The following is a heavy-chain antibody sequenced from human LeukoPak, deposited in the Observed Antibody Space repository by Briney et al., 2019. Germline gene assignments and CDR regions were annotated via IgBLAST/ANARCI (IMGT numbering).Heavy chain of an antibody. D-gene: IGHD3-10*02. CDR1: GFNFSNYA. Sequence: GGSLRLSCAASGFNFSNYAMSWVRQAPGKGLEWVSAISSSGSTIYYADSVKGRFTISRDNAKNSLYLQMNSLRAEDTAVYYCAELGITMIGGVWGKGTTVTISS. CDR3: AELGITMIGGV. V-gene: IGHV3-48*03. J-gene: IGHJ6*04. CDR2: ISSSGSTI.